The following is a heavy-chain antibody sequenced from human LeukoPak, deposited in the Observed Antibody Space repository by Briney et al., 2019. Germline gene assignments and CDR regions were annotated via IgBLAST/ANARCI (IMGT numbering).Heavy chain of an antibody. Sequence: GRSLRLSCAASGFTFDDYAMHWVRHTPGKGLEWVSAISGSGGSTYYADSVKGRFTISRDNSKNTLYLQMNSLRAEDTAVYYCARGLVLVRGDDLDYWGQGTLVTVSS. V-gene: IGHV3-23*01. CDR1: GFTFDDYA. D-gene: IGHD3-10*01. CDR3: ARGLVLVRGDDLDY. CDR2: ISGSGGST. J-gene: IGHJ4*02.